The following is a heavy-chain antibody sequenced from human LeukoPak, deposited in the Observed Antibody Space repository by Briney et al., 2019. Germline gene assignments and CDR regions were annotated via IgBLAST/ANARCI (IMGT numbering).Heavy chain of an antibody. CDR2: IYYSGST. CDR3: ARNERAGTYYFDY. CDR1: GGSISSYY. J-gene: IGHJ4*02. Sequence: SETLSLTYTVSGGSISSYYWSWIRQPPGKGLEWIGYIYYSGSTNSNPSLKSRVTISVDTSKNQFSLKLSSVTAADTAVYYCARNERAGTYYFDYWGQGTLVTVSS. V-gene: IGHV4-59*13. D-gene: IGHD1-1*01.